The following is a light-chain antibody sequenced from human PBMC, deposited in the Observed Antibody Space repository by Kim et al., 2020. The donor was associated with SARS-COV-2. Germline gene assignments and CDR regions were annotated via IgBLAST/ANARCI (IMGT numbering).Light chain of an antibody. V-gene: IGKV1-17*03. Sequence: SICVGDRVTISYRETQGISNHLAWFQQKTEKVPKRLIYAAYSLQRGVTSRFSGSGSETEFTLTSSSLQPEDFATYYCIQHNTYPLAFGGGTKLEI. CDR1: QGISNH. CDR2: AAY. CDR3: IQHNTYPLA. J-gene: IGKJ4*01.